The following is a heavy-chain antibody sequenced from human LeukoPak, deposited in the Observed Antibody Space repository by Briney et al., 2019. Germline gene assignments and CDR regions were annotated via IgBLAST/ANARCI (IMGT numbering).Heavy chain of an antibody. V-gene: IGHV4-61*02. Sequence: SETLSLTCTVSGGSISSGSYYWSWLRQPAGKGLEWIGRIYTSGSTNYNPSLKSRVTISVGTSKNQFSLKLSSVTAADTAVYYCARDLYGSGYCSSTSCQRWDYYYYMDVWGKGTTVTVSS. CDR2: IYTSGST. CDR1: GGSISSGSYY. D-gene: IGHD2-2*03. J-gene: IGHJ6*03. CDR3: ARDLYGSGYCSSTSCQRWDYYYYMDV.